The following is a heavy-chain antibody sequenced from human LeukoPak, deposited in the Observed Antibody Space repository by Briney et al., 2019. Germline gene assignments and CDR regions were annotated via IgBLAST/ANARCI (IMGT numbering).Heavy chain of an antibody. V-gene: IGHV3-33*01. CDR1: GFTFSNHG. CDR2: IWYDGSNK. Sequence: GGSLRLSCAASGFTFSNHGMHWVRQAPGKGPEWVALIWYDGSNKYYGDSVKGRFTVSRDNSKNTVYLQMNTLRAEDTGVYYCARGQTSDWRNWFGAWGQGTLVTISS. D-gene: IGHD3-9*01. CDR3: ARGQTSDWRNWFGA. J-gene: IGHJ5*02.